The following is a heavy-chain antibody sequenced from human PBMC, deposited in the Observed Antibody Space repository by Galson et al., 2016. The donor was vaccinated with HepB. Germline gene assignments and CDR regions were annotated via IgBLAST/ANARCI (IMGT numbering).Heavy chain of an antibody. Sequence: SVKVSCKATGYTFTSYGISWVRQAPGQGLEWMGWISVHNGKTNYAQRLQGRVTMTKATSTSTAYMELRGLRSEDTAVYYCARDWYDWNHRRGMDVWGQGTTVSVSS. CDR3: ARDWYDWNHRRGMDV. J-gene: IGHJ6*02. D-gene: IGHD1-1*01. CDR1: GYTFTSYG. V-gene: IGHV1-18*01. CDR2: ISVHNGKT.